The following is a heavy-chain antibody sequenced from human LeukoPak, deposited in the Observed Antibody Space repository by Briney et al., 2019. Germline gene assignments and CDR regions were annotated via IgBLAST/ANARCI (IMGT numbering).Heavy chain of an antibody. Sequence: GGSLRLSCAASGFTFDDYAMHWVRQAPGKGLEWVSGISWNSGSIGYADSVKGRFTISRDNAKNSLYLQMNSLRAEDTASYYCAPGTYGSGSPPFDYWGQGTLVTVSS. CDR1: GFTFDDYA. D-gene: IGHD3-10*01. CDR3: APGTYGSGSPPFDY. V-gene: IGHV3-9*01. CDR2: ISWNSGSI. J-gene: IGHJ4*02.